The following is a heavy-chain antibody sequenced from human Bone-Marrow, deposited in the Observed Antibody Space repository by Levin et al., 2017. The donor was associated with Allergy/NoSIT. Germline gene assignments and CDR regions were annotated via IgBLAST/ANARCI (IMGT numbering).Heavy chain of an antibody. CDR3: SRSGPPREGDYYFYGLDV. J-gene: IGHJ6*02. D-gene: IGHD1-26*01. CDR2: IIAIFDKV. CDR1: GGFFSTYA. V-gene: IGHV1-69*13. Sequence: GASVKVSCKASGGFFSTYAYTWVRQAPGQGLEWMGGIIAIFDKVSYAEKFQGRLTITADDSTSTAYMELSSLTFDDTAIYYCSRSGPPREGDYYFYGLDVWGQGTTVTVFS.